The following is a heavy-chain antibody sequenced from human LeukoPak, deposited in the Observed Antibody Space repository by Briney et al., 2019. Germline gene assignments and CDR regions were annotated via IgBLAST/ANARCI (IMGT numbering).Heavy chain of an antibody. Sequence: SETLSLTCTVSGGSISSYYWSWIRQPAGKGLEWTGRIYTSGSTNYSPSLKSRVTMSVDTSKNQFSLTLSSVTAADTAVYYCAREVAAAGTRWFDPWGQGTLVTVSS. V-gene: IGHV4-4*07. CDR2: IYTSGST. CDR1: GGSISSYY. J-gene: IGHJ5*02. D-gene: IGHD6-13*01. CDR3: AREVAAAGTRWFDP.